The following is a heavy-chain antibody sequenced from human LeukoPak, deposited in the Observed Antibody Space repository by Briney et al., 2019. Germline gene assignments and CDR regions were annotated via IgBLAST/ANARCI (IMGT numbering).Heavy chain of an antibody. CDR2: ISSSGGSTI. V-gene: IGHV3-48*03. Sequence: GGSLRLSCAASGFXFSSYEINWVRQAPGKGLEWVSYISSSGGSTIYYADSVKGRFTISRDNAKNSLYLHMSSLRAEDTAVYYCARGVGFDPWGQGTLVTVSS. CDR3: ARGVGFDP. J-gene: IGHJ5*02. CDR1: GFXFSSYE. D-gene: IGHD3-3*01.